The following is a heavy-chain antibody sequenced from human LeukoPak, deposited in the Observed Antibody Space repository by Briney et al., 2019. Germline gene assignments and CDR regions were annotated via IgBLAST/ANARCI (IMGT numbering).Heavy chain of an antibody. J-gene: IGHJ4*02. Sequence: PSETLSLTCAVYGGSFSGYYWSWIRQPPGKGLEWIGEINHSGSTNYNPSLKSRVTISVDTSKNQFSLKLSSVTAADTAVYYCARHLSSSWGPQSMVRGGPRDYFDYWGQGTLVTVSS. D-gene: IGHD3-10*01. CDR2: INHSGST. CDR1: GGSFSGYY. CDR3: ARHLSSSWGPQSMVRGGPRDYFDY. V-gene: IGHV4-34*01.